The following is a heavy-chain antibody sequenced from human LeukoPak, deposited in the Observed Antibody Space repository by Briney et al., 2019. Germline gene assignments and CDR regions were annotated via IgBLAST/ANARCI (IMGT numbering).Heavy chain of an antibody. Sequence: SETLSLTCTVSGGSISSSSNYWGWIRQPQGKGLEWIGTISYSGSTYYKPSLKSRVTISVDTSKNQFSLKLSSVTAADTAVYYCARLTPYSGSPLGDYWGQGTLVTVSS. D-gene: IGHD1-26*01. CDR3: ARLTPYSGSPLGDY. V-gene: IGHV4-39*01. CDR1: GGSISSSSNY. CDR2: ISYSGST. J-gene: IGHJ4*02.